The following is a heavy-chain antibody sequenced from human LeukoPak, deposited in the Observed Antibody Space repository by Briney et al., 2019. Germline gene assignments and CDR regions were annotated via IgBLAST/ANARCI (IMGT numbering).Heavy chain of an antibody. CDR1: GFTFSSYA. J-gene: IGHJ4*02. CDR2: IRDSGSST. Sequence: GGALRLSCAASGFTFSSYAMSWVRQAPGKGLEWVSAIRDSGSSTHYADSVKGRFTTSRDNSKNTLFLQMNSLRAEDTAVYYCARTLGYCSGGSCYWDYWGQGTLVTVSS. D-gene: IGHD2-15*01. V-gene: IGHV3-23*01. CDR3: ARTLGYCSGGSCYWDY.